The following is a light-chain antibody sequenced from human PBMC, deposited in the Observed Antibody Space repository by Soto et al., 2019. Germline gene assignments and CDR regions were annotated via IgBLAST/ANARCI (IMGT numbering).Light chain of an antibody. Sequence: DIVMTQSPDSLSVSLGERATINCKSSQNVLYSSNNKNYFAWYQQKAGQPPKLLIYLASTRESGVPDRFSGSGSGTDFTLTFSSLQAGDVAVYYCQQYYSSPHTFGGGTKVEI. CDR3: QQYYSSPHT. V-gene: IGKV4-1*01. CDR2: LAS. CDR1: QNVLYSSNNKNY. J-gene: IGKJ4*01.